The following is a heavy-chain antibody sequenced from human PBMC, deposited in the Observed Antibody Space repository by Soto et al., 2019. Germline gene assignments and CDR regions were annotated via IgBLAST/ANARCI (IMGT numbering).Heavy chain of an antibody. CDR2: ISGSGGST. Sequence: GGSLRLSCAASGFTFSSYAMSWVRQAPGKGLEWVSAISGSGGSTYYADSVKGRFTISRDNSKNTLYLQMNSLRAEDTAVYYCAKAPYYDFWSGYSDYWGQGTQVTVSS. CDR1: GFTFSSYA. J-gene: IGHJ4*02. D-gene: IGHD3-3*01. CDR3: AKAPYYDFWSGYSDY. V-gene: IGHV3-23*01.